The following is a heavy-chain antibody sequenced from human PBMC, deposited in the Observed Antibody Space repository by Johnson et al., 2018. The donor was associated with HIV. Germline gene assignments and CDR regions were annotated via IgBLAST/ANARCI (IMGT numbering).Heavy chain of an antibody. CDR3: ALILARGWLQRGAFDI. J-gene: IGHJ3*02. D-gene: IGHD5-24*01. V-gene: IGHV3-66*01. CDR1: GFTFSSYW. Sequence: VQLVESGGGLVQPGGSLRLSCAASGFTFSSYWMHWVRQAPGKGLGWVSVIYSGGTTHYADSVKGRFTISRDNSKSTLYLQMNNLRAEDTAMYYCALILARGWLQRGAFDIWGQGTMVTVSS. CDR2: IYSGGTT.